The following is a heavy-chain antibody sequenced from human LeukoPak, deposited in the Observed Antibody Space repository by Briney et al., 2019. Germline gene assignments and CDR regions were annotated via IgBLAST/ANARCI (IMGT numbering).Heavy chain of an antibody. CDR2: IYYSGST. Sequence: SETLSLTCTVSGGSISSSSYYWGWIRQPPGKGLEWIGSIYYSGSTYYNPSLKSRVTISVDTSKNQFSLKLSSVTAADTAVYYCARLEGIAAAGRDYWGQGTLVTVSS. J-gene: IGHJ4*02. V-gene: IGHV4-39*01. D-gene: IGHD6-13*01. CDR1: GGSISSSSYY. CDR3: ARLEGIAAAGRDY.